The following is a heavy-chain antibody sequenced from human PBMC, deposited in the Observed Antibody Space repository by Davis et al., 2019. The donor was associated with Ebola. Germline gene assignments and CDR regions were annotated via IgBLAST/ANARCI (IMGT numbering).Heavy chain of an antibody. CDR2: ISGSGGST. J-gene: IGHJ4*02. V-gene: IGHV3-23*01. CDR3: ARSTPKYYYDSSGYGAWYYFDY. D-gene: IGHD3-22*01. CDR1: VITFSSYA. Sequence: GESLKISCTDSVITFSSYAMTWVRQAPGKGLEWVSAISGSGGSTYYADSVKGRFTISRDNAKNSLYLQMNSLRAEDTAVYYCARSTPKYYYDSSGYGAWYYFDYWGQGTLVTVSS.